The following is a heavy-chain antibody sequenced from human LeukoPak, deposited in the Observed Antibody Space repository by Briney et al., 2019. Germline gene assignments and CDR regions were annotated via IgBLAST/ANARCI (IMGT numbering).Heavy chain of an antibody. J-gene: IGHJ5*02. CDR1: GGSISNYY. D-gene: IGHD4-17*01. CDR3: TRDTGTTGEVKFDP. Sequence: SETLSLTCTVSGGSISNYYWSWIRQPAGKGLEWIGRIYTSGSTTYNPSLKSRVTMSVDTSKSQFSLNLMSVTAADTAVYYCTRDTGTTGEVKFDPWGRGTLVTVSS. V-gene: IGHV4-4*07. CDR2: IYTSGST.